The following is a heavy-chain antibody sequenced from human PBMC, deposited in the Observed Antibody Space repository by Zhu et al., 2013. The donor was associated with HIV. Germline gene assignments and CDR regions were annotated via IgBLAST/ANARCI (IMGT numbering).Heavy chain of an antibody. CDR3: ASNSLYCSGGSCYFNY. J-gene: IGHJ4*02. Sequence: VQLVQSGAEVKKPGASVKASCKASGYTFTGYYMHWVRQAPGQGLEWMGWINPNSGGTNYAQKFQGRVTMTRDTSISTAYMELSRLRSDDTAVYYCASNSLYCSGGSCYFNYWGQGTLVTVSS. CDR2: INPNSGGT. D-gene: IGHD2-15*01. CDR1: GYTFTGYY. V-gene: IGHV1-2*02.